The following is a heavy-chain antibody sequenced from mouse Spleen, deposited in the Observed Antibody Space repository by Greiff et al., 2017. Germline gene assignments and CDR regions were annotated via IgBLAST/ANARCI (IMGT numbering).Heavy chain of an antibody. D-gene: IGHD2-10*02. CDR1: GFNIKDTY. V-gene: IGHV14-3*02. Sequence: EVQLQQSGAELVKPGASVKLSCTASGFNIKDTYMHWVKQRPEQGLEWIGRIDPANGNTKYDPKFQGKATITADTSSNTAYLQLSSLTSEDTAVYYCARGRYGNPFGYWGQGTTLTVSS. J-gene: IGHJ2*01. CDR2: IDPANGNT. CDR3: ARGRYGNPFGY.